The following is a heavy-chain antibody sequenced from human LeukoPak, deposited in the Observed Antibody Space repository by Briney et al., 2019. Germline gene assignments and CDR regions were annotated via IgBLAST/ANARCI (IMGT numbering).Heavy chain of an antibody. V-gene: IGHV4-4*02. Sequence: SETLSLTCAVSGGSISSSNWWSWVRQPPGKGLEWIGEIYHSGSTNYNPSLKSRVTISVDKSKNQFSLKLSSVTAADTAVYYCARSPWKEDSSSWYNAFDIWGQGTMVTVSS. CDR2: IYHSGST. D-gene: IGHD6-13*01. CDR1: GGSISSSNW. J-gene: IGHJ3*02. CDR3: ARSPWKEDSSSWYNAFDI.